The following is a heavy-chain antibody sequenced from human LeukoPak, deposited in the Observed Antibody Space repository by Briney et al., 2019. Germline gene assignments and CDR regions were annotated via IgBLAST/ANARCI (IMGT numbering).Heavy chain of an antibody. Sequence: GSLRLSCAASGFTFSSYGMHWVRQAPGKGLECVSYISSSGSTIYYADSVKGRFTISWDNAKNSLYLQMNSLRAEDTAVYYCARTRGSYNYYYYYMDVWGKGTTVTVSS. CDR3: ARTRGSYNYYYYYMDV. D-gene: IGHD3-16*01. CDR2: ISSSGSTI. CDR1: GFTFSSYG. V-gene: IGHV3-48*04. J-gene: IGHJ6*03.